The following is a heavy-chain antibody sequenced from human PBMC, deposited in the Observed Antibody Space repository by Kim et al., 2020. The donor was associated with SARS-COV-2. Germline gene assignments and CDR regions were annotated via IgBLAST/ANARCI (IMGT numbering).Heavy chain of an antibody. Sequence: DAVKGRFTISRDNAKNSLYLQMNSLRAEDTAVYYCARDSNPVRVDTAMVHWGQGTLVTVSS. CDR3: ARDSNPVRVDTAMVH. J-gene: IGHJ4*02. V-gene: IGHV3-21*01. D-gene: IGHD5-18*01.